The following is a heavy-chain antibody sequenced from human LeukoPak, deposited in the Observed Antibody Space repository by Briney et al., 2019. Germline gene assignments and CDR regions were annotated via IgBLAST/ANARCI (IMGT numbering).Heavy chain of an antibody. Sequence: AGGSLRLSCAASGFTFSDYWMSWVRQAPGKGLEWVANIQQDGSEKYYVDSVKGRFTISRDNAKKSLFLQVSSLRGEDTAVYYCARGRGFSYVIDFWGQGTLVTVSS. V-gene: IGHV3-7*04. CDR3: ARGRGFSYVIDF. CDR2: IQQDGSEK. J-gene: IGHJ4*02. CDR1: GFTFSDYW. D-gene: IGHD5-18*01.